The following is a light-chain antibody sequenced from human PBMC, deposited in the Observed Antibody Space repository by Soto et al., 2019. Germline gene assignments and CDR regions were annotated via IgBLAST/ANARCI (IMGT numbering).Light chain of an antibody. CDR3: QQSYSSPYT. CDR2: AAS. CDR1: QNINIY. V-gene: IGKV1-39*01. J-gene: IGKJ2*01. Sequence: DIQMTQSPSSLSASVGDRVTITCRASQNINIYLNWYQQKPGKSPKLLIYAASALQTGVPSRFSGSGSGTNFTLNINSLQPEDFASFYCQQSYSSPYTFGQGTKLNVK.